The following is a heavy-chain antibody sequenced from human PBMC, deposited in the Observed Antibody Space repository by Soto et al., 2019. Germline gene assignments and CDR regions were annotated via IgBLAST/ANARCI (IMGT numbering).Heavy chain of an antibody. CDR1: GFTFDDYA. V-gene: IGHV3-9*01. Sequence: GGSLRLSCAASGFTFDDYAMHWVRQAPGKGLEWVSGISWNSGSIGYADSVKGRLTISRDNAKNSLYLQMNSLRAEDTALYYCAKDKSSGWETNYYYYYYMDVWGKGTTVTVSS. CDR2: ISWNSGSI. D-gene: IGHD6-19*01. CDR3: AKDKSSGWETNYYYYYYMDV. J-gene: IGHJ6*03.